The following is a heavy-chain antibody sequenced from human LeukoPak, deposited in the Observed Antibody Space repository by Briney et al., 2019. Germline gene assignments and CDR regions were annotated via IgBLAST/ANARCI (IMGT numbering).Heavy chain of an antibody. CDR1: GFTFNTYS. CDR2: ISDNSNYI. J-gene: IGHJ4*02. CDR3: ARKGSGWAVDY. D-gene: IGHD6-19*01. Sequence: GGSLRLSCAASGFTFNTYSMNWVRQAPGKGLEWVSSISDNSNYIYYSDSVEGRFTISRDNAKNSLYLQMNSLRAEDTAVYYCARKGSGWAVDYWGQGTLVTVSS. V-gene: IGHV3-21*01.